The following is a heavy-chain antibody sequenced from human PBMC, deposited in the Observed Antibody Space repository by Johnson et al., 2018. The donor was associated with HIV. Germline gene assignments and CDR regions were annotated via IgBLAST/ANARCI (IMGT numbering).Heavy chain of an antibody. CDR3: ARDRPRYSGYVEYAFDI. J-gene: IGHJ3*02. Sequence: QVQLVESGGGVVQPGRSLRLSCGASAFTFSSYVMHWVRQAPGKGLEWVALISYDGSNKYYADSVKGRFTISRDNSKNTLYLQMNSLRAEDSDVYYCARDRPRYSGYVEYAFDIWGQGTMVTVSS. V-gene: IGHV3-30*03. CDR2: ISYDGSNK. D-gene: IGHD5-12*01. CDR1: AFTFSSYV.